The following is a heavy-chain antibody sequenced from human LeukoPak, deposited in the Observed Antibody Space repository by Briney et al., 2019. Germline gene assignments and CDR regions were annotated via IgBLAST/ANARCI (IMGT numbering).Heavy chain of an antibody. CDR3: ARVSSGYLDYYYYYYMDV. J-gene: IGHJ6*03. Sequence: ASVKVSCKASGYTFTGYYMHWVRQAPGQGLEWMGWINPNSGGTNYAQKFQGRVTMTRDTSISTAYMELSSLRSDDTAVYYCARVSSGYLDYYYYYYMDVWGKGTTVTISS. D-gene: IGHD3-22*01. V-gene: IGHV1-2*02. CDR2: INPNSGGT. CDR1: GYTFTGYY.